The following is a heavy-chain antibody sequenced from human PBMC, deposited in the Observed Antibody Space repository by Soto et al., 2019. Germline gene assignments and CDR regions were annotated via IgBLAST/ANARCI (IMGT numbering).Heavy chain of an antibody. CDR3: ARAGRPGGTCYRSYYFYYDGLDV. J-gene: IGHJ6*02. CDR1: GGTFGSDT. Sequence: QVQLVQSGAEVKKPGSSMKVSCKASGGTFGSDTINWVRQAPGQGLEWMGRIIPIVNLANYAQTFEGRVTITADKSTSTAYMELTSLKSDDTAVYYCARAGRPGGTCYRSYYFYYDGLDVWGQGTTVTVSS. D-gene: IGHD2-15*01. V-gene: IGHV1-69*02. CDR2: IIPIVNLA.